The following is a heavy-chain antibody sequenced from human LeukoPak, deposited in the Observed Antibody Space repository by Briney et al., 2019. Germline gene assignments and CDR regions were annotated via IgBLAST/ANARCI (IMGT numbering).Heavy chain of an antibody. D-gene: IGHD6-19*01. J-gene: IGHJ4*02. CDR1: GFTFSSYG. CDR2: TSYDGSNK. V-gene: IGHV3-30*18. Sequence: GGSLRLSCAASGFTFSSYGMHWVRQAPGKGLEWVAVTSYDGSNKYYADSVKGRFTISRDNSKNTLYLQMNSLRAEDTAVYYCAKLLIAEAGKDFDYWGQGTLVTVSS. CDR3: AKLLIAEAGKDFDY.